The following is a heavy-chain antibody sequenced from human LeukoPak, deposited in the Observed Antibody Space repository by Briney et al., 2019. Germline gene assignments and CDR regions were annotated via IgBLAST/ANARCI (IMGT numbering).Heavy chain of an antibody. V-gene: IGHV3-72*01. D-gene: IGHD6-13*01. CDR1: GFTLGDHY. CDR3: TRVLAAAANALDI. CDR2: SRHKAKRYST. Sequence: PGGSLRLSCAASGFTLGDHYMDWVRQAPGKGLEWVGRSRHKAKRYSTEYAASVKGSFTISRDDSKNSLYLQMNSLKTEDTAVYYCTRVLAAAANALDIWGQGTMVTVSS. J-gene: IGHJ3*02.